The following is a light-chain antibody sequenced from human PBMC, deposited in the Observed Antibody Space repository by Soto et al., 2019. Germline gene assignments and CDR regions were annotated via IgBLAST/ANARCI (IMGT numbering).Light chain of an antibody. CDR2: GAS. Sequence: EIVMTQSPATLSVSPGERATLSCRASQTLYNNLAWYQQKLDQAPRLLIYGASARSTDIPARFSGSGSGTEFTLTISGLRSEDFAIYYCQQYSGWPLTFGGGTKVESK. CDR1: QTLYNN. J-gene: IGKJ4*01. CDR3: QQYSGWPLT. V-gene: IGKV3-15*01.